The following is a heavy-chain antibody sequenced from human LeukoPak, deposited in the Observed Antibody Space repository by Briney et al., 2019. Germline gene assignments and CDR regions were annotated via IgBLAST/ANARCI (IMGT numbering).Heavy chain of an antibody. CDR1: GFTITSYG. J-gene: IGHJ5*02. CDR3: ARAGGRSWFDP. CDR2: INPNSGGT. V-gene: IGHV1-2*02. Sequence: ASVKVSCSFSGFTITSYGIHWVQQAPGQGLEWMGSINPNSGGTNYAQKFQGRVTMTTDTSMSTAYMELSRLTSDDTAVYYCARAGGRSWFDPWGQGTLVTVSS.